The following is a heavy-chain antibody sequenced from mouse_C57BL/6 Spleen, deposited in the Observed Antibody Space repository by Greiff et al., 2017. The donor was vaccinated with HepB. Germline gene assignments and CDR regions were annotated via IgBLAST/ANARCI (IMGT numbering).Heavy chain of an antibody. J-gene: IGHJ3*01. CDR2: IRNKANNHST. Sequence: EVKLVESGGGLVQPGGSMKLSCAASGFTFSDAWIDWVRQSPEKGLEWVAEIRNKANNHSTYYAESVKGRFTISRDDSKSSVYLQMNSLRAEDTGIYYCTGSLRRQCAYWGQGTLVTVSA. D-gene: IGHD1-2*01. CDR3: TGSLRRQCAY. CDR1: GFTFSDAW. V-gene: IGHV6-6*01.